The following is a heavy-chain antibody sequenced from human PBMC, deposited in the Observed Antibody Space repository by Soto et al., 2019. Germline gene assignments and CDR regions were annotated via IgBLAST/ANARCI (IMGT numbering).Heavy chain of an antibody. Sequence: QAQLMQSGAEVKEPGSSVKVSCKASGGTFSGYAISWVRQAPGQGLEWLGGNIPIFGITNYAQKFQNRLTIAADESSATVYMDLRSLTSEDSAIYYCARDPRSITGTTSSEDFQHWGQGTVVSVS. CDR2: NIPIFGIT. D-gene: IGHD1-20*01. V-gene: IGHV1-69*01. CDR3: ARDPRSITGTTSSEDFQH. CDR1: GGTFSGYA. J-gene: IGHJ1*01.